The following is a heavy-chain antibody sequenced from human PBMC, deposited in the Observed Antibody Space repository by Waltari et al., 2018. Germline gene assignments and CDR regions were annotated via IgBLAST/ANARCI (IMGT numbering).Heavy chain of an antibody. Sequence: QVQLQESGPGLVKPSQTLSLTCTVSGGSISSGGYYWSGTRQHPGKGLEWIGYIYYSGSTYYNPSLKSRVTISVDTSKNQFSLKLSSVTAADTAVYYCARGGDIVVVPAAGGMDVWGQGTTVTVSS. D-gene: IGHD2-2*01. J-gene: IGHJ6*02. CDR1: GGSISSGGYY. CDR2: IYYSGST. CDR3: ARGGDIVVVPAAGGMDV. V-gene: IGHV4-31*03.